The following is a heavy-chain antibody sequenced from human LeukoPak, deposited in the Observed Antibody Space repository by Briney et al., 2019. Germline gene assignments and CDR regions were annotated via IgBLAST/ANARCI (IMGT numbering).Heavy chain of an antibody. CDR2: INPNSGGT. CDR1: GYTFTGYY. J-gene: IGHJ4*02. Sequence: AAVKVSCKASGYTFTGYYMHCVRQAPGQGLEWMGWINPNSGGTNYAQKFQGRVTMTRDTSISTAYMELSRLRSDDTAVYYCARLTLYGDYPPDYWGQGTLVTVSS. D-gene: IGHD4-17*01. CDR3: ARLTLYGDYPPDY. V-gene: IGHV1-2*02.